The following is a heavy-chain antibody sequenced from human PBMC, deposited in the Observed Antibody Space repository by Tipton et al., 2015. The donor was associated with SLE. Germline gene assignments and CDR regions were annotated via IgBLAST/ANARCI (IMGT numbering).Heavy chain of an antibody. J-gene: IGHJ4*02. CDR3: ARGGPRGFWVIAIQARYFDY. CDR1: GGSISSSSYY. V-gene: IGHV4-39*07. Sequence: TLSLTCTVSGGSISSSSYYWGWIRQPPGKGLEWIGSIYYSGSTYYNPSLKSRVTISVDTSKNQFSLKLSSVTAADTAVCYCARGGPRGFWVIAIQARYFDYWGQGTLVTVSS. CDR2: IYYSGST. D-gene: IGHD2-21*01.